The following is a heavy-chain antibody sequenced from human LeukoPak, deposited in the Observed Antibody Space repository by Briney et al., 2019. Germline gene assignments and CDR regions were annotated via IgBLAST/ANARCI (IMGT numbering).Heavy chain of an antibody. CDR2: ISGSGGST. Sequence: GGSLRLSCAASGFTFSSYAMSWVRQAPGKGPEWVSAISGSGGSTYYADSVKGRFTISRDSSKNTLYLQMNSLRAEDTAVYYCARKEQMATTPFDYWGQGTLVTVSS. CDR1: GFTFSSYA. J-gene: IGHJ4*02. CDR3: ARKEQMATTPFDY. V-gene: IGHV3-23*01. D-gene: IGHD5-24*01.